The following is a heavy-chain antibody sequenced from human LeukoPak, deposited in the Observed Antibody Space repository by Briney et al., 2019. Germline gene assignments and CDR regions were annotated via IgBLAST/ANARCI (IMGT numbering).Heavy chain of an antibody. Sequence: SETLSLTCTVSGCSISSYYWSWIRQPPGKGLEWIGYIYYSGSTNYNPSLKSRVTISVDSSKNQFSLKLSSVTAADTAVYYCARTTEGGYTYDFFYYYYMDVWGKGTTVTISS. CDR1: GCSISSYY. J-gene: IGHJ6*03. V-gene: IGHV4-59*01. CDR2: IYYSGST. CDR3: ARTTEGGYTYDFFYYYYMDV. D-gene: IGHD5-18*01.